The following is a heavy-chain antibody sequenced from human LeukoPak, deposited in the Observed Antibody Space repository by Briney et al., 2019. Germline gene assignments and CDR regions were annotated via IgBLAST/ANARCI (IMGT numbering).Heavy chain of an antibody. CDR2: ISGSGGNT. Sequence: GGSLRLSCAASGFTFSSYGMHWVRQAPGKGLEWVSTISGSGGNTFYAGSVKGRLTISRDNSKNTLYLQMNSLRVEDTAVYYCAKGEEYQLLSDFDYWGQGTLVTVSS. CDR1: GFTFSSYG. J-gene: IGHJ4*02. CDR3: AKGEEYQLLSDFDY. V-gene: IGHV3-23*01. D-gene: IGHD2-2*01.